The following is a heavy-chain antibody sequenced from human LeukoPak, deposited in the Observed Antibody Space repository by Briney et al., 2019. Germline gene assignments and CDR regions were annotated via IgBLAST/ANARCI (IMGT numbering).Heavy chain of an antibody. V-gene: IGHV3-53*04. D-gene: IGHD6-19*01. CDR3: ARAFDSSENY. Sequence: GGPLRLSCAASGFTVSSNYMSWVRQAPGKGLEWVSVIYSGGSTYYADSVKGRFTISRHNSKNTLYLQMNSLRAEDTAVYYCARAFDSSENYWGQGTLVTVSS. CDR2: IYSGGST. CDR1: GFTVSSNY. J-gene: IGHJ4*02.